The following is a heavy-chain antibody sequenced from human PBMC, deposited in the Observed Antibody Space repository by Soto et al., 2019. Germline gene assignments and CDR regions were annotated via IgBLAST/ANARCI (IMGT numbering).Heavy chain of an antibody. V-gene: IGHV3-23*01. Sequence: EVQLLESGGGLVQPGGSLRLSCAASGFTFSSYAMSWVRQAPGKGLEWVSTISDSGGSTYYADSVKGRFTISRDNSKNTLYLQMNSLRADDTAVYYCASGSSGWFDPWGQGTLVTVSS. CDR2: ISDSGGST. J-gene: IGHJ5*02. D-gene: IGHD3-10*01. CDR1: GFTFSSYA. CDR3: ASGSSGWFDP.